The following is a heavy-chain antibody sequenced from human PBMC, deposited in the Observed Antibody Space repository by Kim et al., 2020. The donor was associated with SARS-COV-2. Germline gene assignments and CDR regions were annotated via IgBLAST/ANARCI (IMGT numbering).Heavy chain of an antibody. CDR2: ISSSSSYI. J-gene: IGHJ5*02. D-gene: IGHD6-19*01. V-gene: IGHV3-21*01. Sequence: GGSLRLSCAASGFTFSSYSMNWVRQAPGKGLEWVSSISSSSSYIYYADSVKGRFTISRDNAKNSLYLQMNSLRAEDTAVYYCARDTRTAVAGMGTWGQGTLVTVSS. CDR1: GFTFSSYS. CDR3: ARDTRTAVAGMGT.